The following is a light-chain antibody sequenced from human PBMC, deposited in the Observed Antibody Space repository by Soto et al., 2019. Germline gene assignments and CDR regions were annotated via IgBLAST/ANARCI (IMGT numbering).Light chain of an antibody. CDR1: SSDVGSYNY. CDR2: EVS. J-gene: IGLJ1*01. Sequence: QSVLTQPASVSGSPGQSITISCTGTSSDVGSYNYVSWYLQYPGKAPKLIIYEVSNRPSGVSNRFSGSKSGNTASLTISGLHDEDEADYFCSSYSASSTPVFGTGTKLTVL. V-gene: IGLV2-14*01. CDR3: SSYSASSTPV.